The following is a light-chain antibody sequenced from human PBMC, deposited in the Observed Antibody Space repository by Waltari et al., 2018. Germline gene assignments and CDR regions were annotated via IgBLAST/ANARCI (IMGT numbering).Light chain of an antibody. Sequence: EIVLTQSPGTLSLSPGERATLSCRASQSVGRYLAWYQQKPGQAPSLLIYDTSTRATGIPDRFSGSVSGTDFSLTISRLESEDFAVYYCQKYVNLPATFGQGTKVEIK. J-gene: IGKJ1*01. CDR2: DTS. CDR1: QSVGRY. CDR3: QKYVNLPAT. V-gene: IGKV3-20*01.